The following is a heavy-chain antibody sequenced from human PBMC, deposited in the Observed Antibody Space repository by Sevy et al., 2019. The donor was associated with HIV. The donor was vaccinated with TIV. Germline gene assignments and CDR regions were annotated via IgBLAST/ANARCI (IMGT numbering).Heavy chain of an antibody. D-gene: IGHD2-15*01. CDR2: ISSSSSII. CDR3: ARDSSVVGYFDY. CDR1: GFTFSRYS. V-gene: IGHV3-48*01. Sequence: GGSLRLSCAASGFTFSRYSMNWVRQAPGKGLEWVSYISSSSSIIYYADSVKGRFTISRDNAKNSLYLQMNSLRAEDTAVYYCARDSSVVGYFDYWGQGTLVTVSS. J-gene: IGHJ4*02.